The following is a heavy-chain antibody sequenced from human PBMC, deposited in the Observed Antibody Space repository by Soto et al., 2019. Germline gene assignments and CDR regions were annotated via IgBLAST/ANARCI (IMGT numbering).Heavy chain of an antibody. CDR1: GGSISSGAYY. J-gene: IGHJ5*02. D-gene: IGHD2-2*01. V-gene: IGHV4-31*03. Sequence: SETLSLTCTVSGGSISSGAYYWSCIRQPPGKGLEWIGYIYYSGNTYYNPSLESRFTISVDTSKNHFSLKLSSVTAADTAVYYCARNIVGVPAAKGNWLDPWGQGTLVTVSS. CDR2: IYYSGNT. CDR3: ARNIVGVPAAKGNWLDP.